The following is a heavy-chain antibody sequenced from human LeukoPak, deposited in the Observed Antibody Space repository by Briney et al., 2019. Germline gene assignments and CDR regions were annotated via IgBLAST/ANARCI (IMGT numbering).Heavy chain of an antibody. Sequence: PSETLSLTCTVSGGSISSYYWSWIRQPPGKGLEWIGYIYYSGNTNYNPSLKSRVTISVDTSKNQFSLKLRSVTAADTAVYYCARLDYGDYVFDYWGQGTLVTVSS. D-gene: IGHD4-17*01. CDR2: IYYSGNT. CDR3: ARLDYGDYVFDY. CDR1: GGSISSYY. J-gene: IGHJ4*02. V-gene: IGHV4-59*01.